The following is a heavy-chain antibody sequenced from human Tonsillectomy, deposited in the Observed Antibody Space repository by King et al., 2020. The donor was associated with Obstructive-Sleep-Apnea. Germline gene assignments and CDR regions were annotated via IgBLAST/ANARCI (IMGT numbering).Heavy chain of an antibody. V-gene: IGHV5-10-1*01. CDR3: ARRGAVAGGGY. D-gene: IGHD6-19*01. J-gene: IGHJ4*02. CDR2: IDPSDFYI. Sequence: QLVQSGAEVKKPGESLRISCKGSGYSFTSYLISWVRQMPGKGLEWMGRIDPSDFYINYSPPFQGHVTISADKSISTAYLQWSSLKASDTAMYYCARRGAVAGGGYWGQGTLVTVSS. CDR1: GYSFTSYL.